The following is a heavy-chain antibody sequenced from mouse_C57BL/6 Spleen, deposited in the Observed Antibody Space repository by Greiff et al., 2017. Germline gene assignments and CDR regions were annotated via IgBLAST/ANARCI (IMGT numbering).Heavy chain of an antibody. D-gene: IGHD1-1*01. V-gene: IGHV1-36*01. CDR1: GFTFTDYY. CDR3: AVENGAGARDY. Sequence: EVQLQQSGPVLVKPGPSVKISCTASGFTFTDYYMHWVKQSHGTSLEWIGHVYPYNGGTSYNQKFQGKATLTVDTSSSTAYMELNSLTSEDSAVYYYAVENGAGARDYWGQGTSVTVSS. J-gene: IGHJ4*01. CDR2: VYPYNGGT.